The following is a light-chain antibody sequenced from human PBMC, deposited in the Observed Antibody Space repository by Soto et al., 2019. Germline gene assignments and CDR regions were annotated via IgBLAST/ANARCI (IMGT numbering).Light chain of an antibody. CDR1: SSNIGSNA. CDR3: AAWDDSLNGYV. J-gene: IGLJ1*01. Sequence: QSVLTQPPSASGTPGQRVTFSCSGSSSNIGSNAVNWYHQIPGTAPKLLIYTDNQRPSGVPDRFSGSKSGTSASLAISGLQSDDEADYYCAAWDDSLNGYVFGTGTKLTVL. V-gene: IGLV1-44*01. CDR2: TDN.